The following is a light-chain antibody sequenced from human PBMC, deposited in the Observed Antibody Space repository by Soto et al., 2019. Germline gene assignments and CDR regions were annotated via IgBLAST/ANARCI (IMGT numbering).Light chain of an antibody. CDR2: GAS. CDR1: QSVSAN. CDR3: QQYDNWPPGT. V-gene: IGKV3-15*01. Sequence: EIVMTQSPATLSVSPGERVTLSCRASQSVSANLSCYQQKPGQAPRPLVYGASTRATGIPARFSGGGSGTEFTLTISSLQSEDFAVYYCQQYDNWPPGTFGQGTKVEIK. J-gene: IGKJ1*01.